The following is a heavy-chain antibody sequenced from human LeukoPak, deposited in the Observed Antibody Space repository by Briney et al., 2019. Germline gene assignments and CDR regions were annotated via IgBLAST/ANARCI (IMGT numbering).Heavy chain of an antibody. Sequence: GGSLRLSCAASGLTFSNYAMNWVRQAPGKGLEWVSGISGSGGSTYYADSVKGRLTISRDNSKNTLYLQMNSLRAEDTAVYYCAKPARTDYVDYWGQGTLVTVSS. CDR1: GLTFSNYA. V-gene: IGHV3-23*01. CDR2: ISGSGGST. CDR3: AKPARTDYVDY. D-gene: IGHD1-14*01. J-gene: IGHJ4*02.